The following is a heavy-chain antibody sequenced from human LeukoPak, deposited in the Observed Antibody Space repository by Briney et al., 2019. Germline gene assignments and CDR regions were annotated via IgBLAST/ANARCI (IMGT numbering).Heavy chain of an antibody. V-gene: IGHV4-59*01. Sequence: SETLSLTCTVSGGSISSYYWSWIRQPPGKGLEWIGYIYYSGSTNYNPSLKSRVTISVDTSRNQFSLKLSSVTAADTAVYYCARARFGADYGGTFDYWGQGTLVTVSS. J-gene: IGHJ4*02. CDR3: ARARFGADYGGTFDY. D-gene: IGHD4-23*01. CDR1: GGSISSYY. CDR2: IYYSGST.